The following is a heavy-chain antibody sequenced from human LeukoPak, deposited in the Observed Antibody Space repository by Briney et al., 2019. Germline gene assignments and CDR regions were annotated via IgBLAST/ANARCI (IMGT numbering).Heavy chain of an antibody. CDR1: GYTFSTYY. J-gene: IGHJ4*02. V-gene: IGHV1-46*01. Sequence: GASVKVSCKTSGYTFSTYYMHWVRQAPGQGLEWLGIIHPTDGSTSYTQKIQGRVTMTRATATGTVYLELSSLRSEDTAVYWCARANGGGLDYWGQGTLITVSS. CDR3: ARANGGGLDY. D-gene: IGHD3-10*01. CDR2: IHPTDGST.